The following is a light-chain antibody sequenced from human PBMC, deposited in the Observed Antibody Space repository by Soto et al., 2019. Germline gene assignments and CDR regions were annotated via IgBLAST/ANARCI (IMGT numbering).Light chain of an antibody. CDR1: QTISNTY. V-gene: IGKV3-20*01. CDR2: GAS. J-gene: IGKJ3*01. CDR3: QSDGRTVFT. Sequence: EIVLTQSPGTLSLSPGEGATLSCRASQTISNTYLAWYQQKPGQAPRLLIYGASSRATGIPDRFSGSGSGTDFALTISGLEPEDFAVYCCQSDGRTVFTFGPGTKVDIK.